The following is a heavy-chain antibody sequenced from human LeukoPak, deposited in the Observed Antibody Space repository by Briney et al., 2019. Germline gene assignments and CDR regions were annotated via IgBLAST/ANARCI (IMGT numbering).Heavy chain of an antibody. V-gene: IGHV4-39*01. Sequence: SETLSLTCTVSGGSISSSSYYWGWIRQPPGKGLEWIGSIYYSGSTYYNPSLKSRVTISVDTSKNQFTLKLSSVTAADTAVYYCARGYDSSGYYLLSPYLDYWGQGTPVTVSS. CDR3: ARGYDSSGYYLLSPYLDY. J-gene: IGHJ4*02. D-gene: IGHD3-22*01. CDR2: IYYSGST. CDR1: GGSISSSSYY.